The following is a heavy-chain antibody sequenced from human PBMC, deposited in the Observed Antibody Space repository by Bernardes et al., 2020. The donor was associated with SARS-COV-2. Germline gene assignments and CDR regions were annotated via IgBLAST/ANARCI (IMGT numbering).Heavy chain of an antibody. J-gene: IGHJ3*02. D-gene: IGHD3-22*01. CDR3: ARQRYYYDSSGYPLPTPTGFDI. Sequence: SLQISCKGSGYSFTSYWIGWVRQMPGKGLEWMGIIYPGDSDTRYSPSFQGQVTISADKSISTAYLQWSSLKASDTAMYYCARQRYYYDSSGYPLPTPTGFDIWGQGTMVTVSS. CDR1: GYSFTSYW. V-gene: IGHV5-51*01. CDR2: IYPGDSDT.